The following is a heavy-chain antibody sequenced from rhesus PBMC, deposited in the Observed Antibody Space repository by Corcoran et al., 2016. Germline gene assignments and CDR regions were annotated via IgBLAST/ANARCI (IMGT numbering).Heavy chain of an antibody. V-gene: IGHV5S1*01. CDR2: IYPGDSDT. Sequence: EVQLVQSGAEVKRPGESLRISCKTSGYSFTSSWISWVRQMPGKSLEWMGSIYPGDSDTRYNPSFQGHVTISADKSISTTYLQWSSLKASDTATYYCAKDQGWVWGRGVLVTVSS. J-gene: IGHJ5-2*02. CDR1: GYSFTSSW. CDR3: AKDQGWV. D-gene: IGHD2-21*01.